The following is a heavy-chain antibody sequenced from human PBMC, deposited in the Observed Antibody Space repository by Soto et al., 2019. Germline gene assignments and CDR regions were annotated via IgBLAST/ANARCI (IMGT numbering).Heavy chain of an antibody. Sequence: PGGSLRLSCAASGFTFSSYAMSWVRQAPGKGLEWVSAISGSGGSTYYADSVKGRFTISRYNSKNTLYLQMNSLRAEDTAVYYCAKGRSGWWDRKYAFDIWGQGTMVTVSS. CDR2: ISGSGGST. CDR1: GFTFSSYA. J-gene: IGHJ3*02. V-gene: IGHV3-23*01. D-gene: IGHD6-19*01. CDR3: AKGRSGWWDRKYAFDI.